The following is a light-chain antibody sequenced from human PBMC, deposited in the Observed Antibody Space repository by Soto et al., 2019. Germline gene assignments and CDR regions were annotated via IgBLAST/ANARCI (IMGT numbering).Light chain of an antibody. Sequence: DIVMTQSPLSLTVTPGEPASISCRSSQALLRSNGYNYFNWYLQRPGQSPHLLIYGGSNVAPGVPDRFSGSGSGTDFTLKISRVEADDVGVYYCMQTVQTPNTFGQGTRLEIK. J-gene: IGKJ5*01. CDR3: MQTVQTPNT. V-gene: IGKV2-28*01. CDR1: QALLRSNGYNY. CDR2: GGS.